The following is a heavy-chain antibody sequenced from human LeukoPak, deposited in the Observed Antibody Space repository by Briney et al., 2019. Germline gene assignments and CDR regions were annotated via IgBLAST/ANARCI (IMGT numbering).Heavy chain of an antibody. CDR3: AKDNRRHYTSGPNPDSLH. CDR2: ISWNSGSI. J-gene: IGHJ4*02. Sequence: GRSLRLSCAGSGFIFNNYAMHWVRHPPGKGLEWVSGISWNSGSIDYADSVKGRFTISRDNAKNSLYLQMNSPRVEDTASYYCAKDNRRHYTSGPNPDSLHWGQGALVTVSS. V-gene: IGHV3-9*01. D-gene: IGHD6-19*01. CDR1: GFIFNNYA.